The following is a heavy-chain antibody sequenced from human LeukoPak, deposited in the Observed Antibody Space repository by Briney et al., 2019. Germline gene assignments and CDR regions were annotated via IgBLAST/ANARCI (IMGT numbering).Heavy chain of an antibody. CDR2: MDRSSSYI. D-gene: IGHD2-2*01. CDR3: AKDEGYCCNFNCHDYMNI. J-gene: IGHJ6*03. Sequence: GGSLRLSCAASGFTFGSYSMEWVRQAPGKGLEWVSSMDRSSSYIYYADSVKGRFTISRDNAKNTLYLQMDSLRAEDTAVYYCAKDEGYCCNFNCHDYMNIWGKGTTVTVSS. V-gene: IGHV3-21*01. CDR1: GFTFGSYS.